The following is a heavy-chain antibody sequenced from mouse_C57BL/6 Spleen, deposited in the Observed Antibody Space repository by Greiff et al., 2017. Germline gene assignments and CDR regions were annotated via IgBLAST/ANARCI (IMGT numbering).Heavy chain of an antibody. J-gene: IGHJ4*01. CDR3: ARGYYYGSSYDYAMDY. D-gene: IGHD1-1*01. CDR1: GFSINSDCY. CDR2: TFYSGIT. V-gene: IGHV3-3*01. Sequence: EVQLQESGPSLVRPSQTLPLTCTVTGFSINSDCYWIWIRQFPGNKLEYIGYTFYSGITYYNPSLESRTYITRDTSKNQFSLTLSSVTTEDTATYYCARGYYYGSSYDYAMDYWGQGTSVTVSS.